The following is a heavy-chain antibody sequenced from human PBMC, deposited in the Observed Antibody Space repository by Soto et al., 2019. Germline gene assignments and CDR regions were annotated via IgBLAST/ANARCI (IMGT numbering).Heavy chain of an antibody. Sequence: GGSLRLSCATSGFTFSSFDMDWVRQAPGKGLEWVSSIHRASTYIYYADSVRGRFTISRDNAKSSLYLQMDSLTVEDTAVYYCARRAVTTYHFFDYWGQGALVTVSS. J-gene: IGHJ4*02. D-gene: IGHD4-17*01. CDR3: ARRAVTTYHFFDY. V-gene: IGHV3-21*06. CDR1: GFTFSSFD. CDR2: IHRASTYI.